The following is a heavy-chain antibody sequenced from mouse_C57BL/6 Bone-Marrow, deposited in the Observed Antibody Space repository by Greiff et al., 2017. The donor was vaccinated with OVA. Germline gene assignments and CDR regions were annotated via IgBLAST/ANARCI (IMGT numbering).Heavy chain of an antibody. CDR3: ARRGNYYFDY. CDR2: ISGGGGNT. V-gene: IGHV5-9*01. J-gene: IGHJ2*01. Sequence: EVQGVESGGGLVKPGGSLKLSCAASGFTFSSYTMSWVRQTPEKRLEWVATISGGGGNTYYPDSVKGRFTISRDNAKNTLYLQMSSLRSEDTALYYCARRGNYYFDYWGQGTTLTVSS. CDR1: GFTFSSYT. D-gene: IGHD2-1*01.